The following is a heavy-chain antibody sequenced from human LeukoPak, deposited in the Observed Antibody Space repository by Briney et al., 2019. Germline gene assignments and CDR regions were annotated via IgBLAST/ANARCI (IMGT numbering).Heavy chain of an antibody. CDR1: GFTFSTYG. Sequence: PGGSLRLSCAASGFTFSTYGMHWVRQAPGKGLEWVAVISYDGSKKYYADSVNGRFTVSRDNSKNTLYLQSNNLRAEDTAVYYCLAAAGTVYWGQGTLVTVSS. V-gene: IGHV3-30*03. CDR2: ISYDGSKK. J-gene: IGHJ4*02. D-gene: IGHD6-13*01. CDR3: LAAAGTVY.